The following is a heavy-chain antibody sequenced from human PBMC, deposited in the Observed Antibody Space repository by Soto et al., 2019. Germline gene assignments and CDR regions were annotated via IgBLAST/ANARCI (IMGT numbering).Heavy chain of an antibody. V-gene: IGHV3-21*06. J-gene: IGHJ4*02. CDR1: GFTFTSYT. CDR2: ISSSSDYI. D-gene: IGHD6-13*01. Sequence: PGGSLRLSCAASGFTFTSYTMNWVRQAPGKGLEWVSSISSSSDYIYYADSMKGRVTISRDNAKNSLFLDMNSLTGEDTAVYYCARARVYATGCLDFWGQGTLVTVSS. CDR3: ARARVYATGCLDF.